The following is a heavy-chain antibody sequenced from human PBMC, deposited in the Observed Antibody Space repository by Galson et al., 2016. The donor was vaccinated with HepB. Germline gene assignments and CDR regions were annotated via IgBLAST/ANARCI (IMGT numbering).Heavy chain of an antibody. CDR2: INPNSGAT. CDR1: GYTFSDYY. Sequence: SVKVSCKASGYTFSDYYIHWVRQAPGQGLEWMGRINPNSGATTYAQKFQDRVTMTRDTSISTAYMELRNMRSDDAAVYFCARELGTRRRLHPWGQGTLVTVSS. V-gene: IGHV1-2*06. J-gene: IGHJ5*02. CDR3: ARELGTRRRLHP. D-gene: IGHD1-1*01.